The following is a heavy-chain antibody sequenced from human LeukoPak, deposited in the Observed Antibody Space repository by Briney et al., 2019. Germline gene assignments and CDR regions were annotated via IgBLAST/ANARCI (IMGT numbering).Heavy chain of an antibody. D-gene: IGHD4-17*01. J-gene: IGHJ4*02. CDR3: AKAGLGGDYEGNYFDY. CDR2: IWYDGSNK. CDR1: GFTFSGYG. Sequence: GRSLRLSCAASGFTFSGYGMHWVRQAPGKGLEWVAVIWYDGSNKYYADSVKGRFTISRDNSKNTLYLQMNSLRAEDTAVYYCAKAGLGGDYEGNYFDYWGQGTLVTVSS. V-gene: IGHV3-33*06.